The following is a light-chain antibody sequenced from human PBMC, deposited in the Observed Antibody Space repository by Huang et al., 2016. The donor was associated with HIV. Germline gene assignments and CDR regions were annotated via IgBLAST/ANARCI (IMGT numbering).Light chain of an antibody. CDR1: QSLSGW. Sequence: DIQMTQSPSTLSASIGVRVTITCRASQSLSGWLAWYQQRPGNVPNILISKASSLQSGVPPRFSGSGSGTDFILTISSLQPDDFATYYCQQLHNSPYTFGQGTKLEIK. CDR3: QQLHNSPYT. V-gene: IGKV1-5*03. J-gene: IGKJ2*01. CDR2: KAS.